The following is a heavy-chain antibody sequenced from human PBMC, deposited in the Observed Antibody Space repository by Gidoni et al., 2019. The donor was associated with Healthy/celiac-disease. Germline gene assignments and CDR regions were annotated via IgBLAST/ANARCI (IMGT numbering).Heavy chain of an antibody. V-gene: IGHV3-21*01. J-gene: IGHJ4*02. CDR3: ARDLWIVATEGGY. CDR2: ISSSSSYI. CDR1: GFTFSSYS. D-gene: IGHD5-12*01. Sequence: EVQLVESGGGLVKPGGSLRLSCAASGFTFSSYSMNWVRQAPGKGLEWVSSISSSSSYIYYADSVKGRFTISRDNAKNSLYLQMNSLRAEDTAVYYCARDLWIVATEGGYWGQGTLVTVSS.